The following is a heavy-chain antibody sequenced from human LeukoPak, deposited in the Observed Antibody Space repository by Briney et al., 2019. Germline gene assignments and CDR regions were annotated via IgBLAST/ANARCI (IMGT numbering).Heavy chain of an antibody. J-gene: IGHJ4*02. CDR1: GYTFTSYA. CDR2: INTNTGNP. V-gene: IGHV7-4-1*02. D-gene: IGHD6-6*01. CDR3: AKAKYSSSSDPFGY. Sequence: ASVKVSCKASGYTFTSYAMNWVRQAPGRGLEWMGWINTNTGNPTYAQGFTGRFVFSLDTSVSTAYLQISSLKAEDTAVYYCAKAKYSSSSDPFGYWGQGTLVTVSS.